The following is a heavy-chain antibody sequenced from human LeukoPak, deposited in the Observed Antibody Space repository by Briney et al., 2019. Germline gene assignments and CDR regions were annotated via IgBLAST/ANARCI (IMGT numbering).Heavy chain of an antibody. D-gene: IGHD2/OR15-2a*01. CDR3: AKGSTFFDS. Sequence: PGGSLRLSCSASGFTFSSYAMHWVRQAPGKGLEYVSAISSNGGSTYYADSVKGRFTISRDNSKNTLYLQMNSLRPEDTAVYYCAKGSTFFDSWGQGTLVTVSS. CDR2: ISSNGGST. V-gene: IGHV3-64*04. CDR1: GFTFSSYA. J-gene: IGHJ4*02.